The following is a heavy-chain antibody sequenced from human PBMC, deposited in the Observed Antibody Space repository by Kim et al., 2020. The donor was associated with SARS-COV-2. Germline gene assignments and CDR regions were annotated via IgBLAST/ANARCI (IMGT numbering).Heavy chain of an antibody. V-gene: IGHV4-59*01. CDR2: IYYSGST. J-gene: IGHJ6*01. CDR3: SRDWYTMVRGVSYYYGMDV. CDR1: GGSISSYY. D-gene: IGHD3-10*01. Sequence: SETLSLTCTVSGGSISSYYWSWIRQPPGKGLEWIGYIYYSGSTNYNPSLKSRVTISVDTSKNQFSLKLSSVTAADTAAYYCSRDWYTMVRGVSYYYGMDV.